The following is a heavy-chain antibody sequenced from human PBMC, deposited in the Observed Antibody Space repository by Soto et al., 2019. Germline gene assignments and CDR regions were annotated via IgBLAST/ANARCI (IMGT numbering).Heavy chain of an antibody. J-gene: IGHJ6*02. D-gene: IGHD6-19*01. V-gene: IGHV4-34*01. CDR3: ARDLRAVANYGMDV. CDR2: INHSGST. Sequence: SETLSLTCAVYGGSFSGYYWSWIRQPPGKGLEWIGEINHSGSTNYNPSLKSRVTISVDTSKNQFSLKLSSVTAADTAVYYCARDLRAVANYGMDVWGQGTTVTVSS. CDR1: GGSFSGYY.